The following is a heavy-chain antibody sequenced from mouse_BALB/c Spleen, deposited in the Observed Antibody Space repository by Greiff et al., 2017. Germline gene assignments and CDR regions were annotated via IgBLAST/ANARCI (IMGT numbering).Heavy chain of an antibody. CDR2: ISDGGSYT. CDR1: GFTFSDYY. J-gene: IGHJ3*01. V-gene: IGHV5-4*02. D-gene: IGHD2-10*01. CDR3: ARVSYYGNPWFAY. Sequence: DVMLVESGGGLVKPGGSLKLSCAASGFTFSDYYMYWVRQTPEKRLEWVATISDGGSYTYYPDSVKGRFTISRDNAKNTLYLQMSSLKSEDTAMYYCARVSYYGNPWFAYWGQGTLVTVSA.